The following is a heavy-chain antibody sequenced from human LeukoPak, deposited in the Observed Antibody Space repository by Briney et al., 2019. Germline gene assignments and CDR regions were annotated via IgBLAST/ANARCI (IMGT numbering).Heavy chain of an antibody. J-gene: IGHJ4*02. D-gene: IGHD6-19*01. CDR1: GFTFSHYG. CDR2: ISNDGNNK. CDR3: ARDKAGTKGAN. V-gene: IGHV3-30*03. Sequence: GGSLRLSCAASGFTFSHYGMHWVRQAPGKGLEWAAFISNDGNNKYYADSVKGRFTISRDNSKNTLYLQMNSLRGEDTAVYYCARDKAGTKGANWGQGTLVTVSS.